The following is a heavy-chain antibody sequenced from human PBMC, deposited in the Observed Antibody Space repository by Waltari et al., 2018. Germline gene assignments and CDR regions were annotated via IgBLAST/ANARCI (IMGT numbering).Heavy chain of an antibody. CDR3: ASGVSQLGNFDY. Sequence: EVQLVESGGGLVQPGGSLRLSCAASGFTFSSYALSWVRQAPGKGLEWVSAISGSGGSTYYADSVKGRFTISRDNSKNTLYLQMNSLRAEDTAVYYCASGVSQLGNFDYWGQGTLVTVSS. CDR2: ISGSGGST. CDR1: GFTFSSYA. D-gene: IGHD3-10*01. V-gene: IGHV3-23*04. J-gene: IGHJ4*02.